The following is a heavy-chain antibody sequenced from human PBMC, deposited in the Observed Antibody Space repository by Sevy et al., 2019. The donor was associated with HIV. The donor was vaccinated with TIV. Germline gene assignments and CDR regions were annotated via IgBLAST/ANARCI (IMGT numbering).Heavy chain of an antibody. V-gene: IGHV3-23*01. D-gene: IGHD2-8*01. CDR1: GFTFSKYS. CDR3: AREGCPKPYDY. CDR2: LSFGCGER. J-gene: IGHJ4*02. Sequence: GGSLRLSCAASGFTFSKYSMSWVRQPPGKGLEWVATLSFGCGERNYADSVKGRFTISRDNSKSSVFLKMNNLRPEATAVYYCAREGCPKPYDYWGQGTLVTVSS.